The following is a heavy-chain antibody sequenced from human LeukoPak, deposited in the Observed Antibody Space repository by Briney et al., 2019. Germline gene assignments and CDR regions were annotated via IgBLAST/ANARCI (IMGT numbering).Heavy chain of an antibody. D-gene: IGHD1-14*01. CDR3: ARVRRVFKRNLGRSTEYYHYYCMDV. J-gene: IGHJ6*03. CDR2: TYYSGNT. CDR1: GDSSSNSY. V-gene: IGHV4-59*01. Sequence: SETLSLTCTVSGDSSSNSYWSWIRQPPGKGLEWIGYTYYSGNTYYNPSLKSRVTIPIDTSKNQFSLRLSSVTAADTAVYYCARVRRVFKRNLGRSTEYYHYYCMDVWGKGTTVTVSS.